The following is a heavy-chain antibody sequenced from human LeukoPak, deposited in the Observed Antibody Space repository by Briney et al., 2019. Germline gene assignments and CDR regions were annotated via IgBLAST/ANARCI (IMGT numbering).Heavy chain of an antibody. CDR2: VNSDGSTT. V-gene: IGHV3-74*01. CDR1: GFTFSSYW. J-gene: IGHJ4*02. Sequence: GGSLRLSCAASGFTFSSYWMHWVRQAPGKGLVWVSRVNSDGSTTAYADSVKGRFTISRDNAKNTLFLQMSSLRAEDTAVYYCAREDAYALNYWGQGTLVTVSS. D-gene: IGHD2-2*01. CDR3: AREDAYALNY.